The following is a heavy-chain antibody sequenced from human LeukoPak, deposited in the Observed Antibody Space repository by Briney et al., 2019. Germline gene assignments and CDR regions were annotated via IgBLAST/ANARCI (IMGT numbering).Heavy chain of an antibody. J-gene: IGHJ4*02. D-gene: IGHD3-10*01. CDR3: ARARGVITYYFDY. Sequence: SVKVSCKASGGTFSSYATSWVRQAPGQGLEWMGGIIPIFGTANYAQKFQGRVTITADESTSTAYMELSSLRSEDTAVYYCARARGVITYYFDYWGQGTLVTVSS. V-gene: IGHV1-69*13. CDR2: IIPIFGTA. CDR1: GGTFSSYA.